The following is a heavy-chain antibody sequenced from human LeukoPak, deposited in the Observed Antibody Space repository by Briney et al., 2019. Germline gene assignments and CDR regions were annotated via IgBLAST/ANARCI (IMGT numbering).Heavy chain of an antibody. CDR2: ISSSGSTI. J-gene: IGHJ4*02. V-gene: IGHV3-48*03. CDR3: ARVEGIAVAFDY. D-gene: IGHD6-19*01. CDR1: GFTFSSYE. Sequence: PGGSLRLSCAASGFTFSSYEMNWVRQAPGKGLEWVSYISSSGSTIYYADPVKGRFTISRDNAKNSLYLQMNSLRAEDTAVYYCARVEGIAVAFDYWGQGTLVTVSS.